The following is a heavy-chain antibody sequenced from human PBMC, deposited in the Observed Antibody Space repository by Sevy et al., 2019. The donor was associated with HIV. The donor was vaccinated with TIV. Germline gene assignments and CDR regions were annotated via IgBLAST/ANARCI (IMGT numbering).Heavy chain of an antibody. CDR1: GFTFSNYA. CDR3: AKDIVILVGDAFDI. V-gene: IGHV3-23*01. D-gene: IGHD3-22*01. J-gene: IGHJ3*02. Sequence: GGSLRLSCTASGFTFSNYAMNWVRQAPGKGLEWVSGISGSGSGSGTYYADSVKGRFTVSRDNSMNTLYLQMNSLRAEDTAVYYCAKDIVILVGDAFDIWGQGTMVTVSS. CDR2: ISGSGSGSGT.